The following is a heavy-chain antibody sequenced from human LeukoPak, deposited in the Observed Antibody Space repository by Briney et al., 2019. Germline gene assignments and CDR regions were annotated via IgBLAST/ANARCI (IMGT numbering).Heavy chain of an antibody. CDR1: GYRFTSYY. Sequence: ASVKVSCKASGYRFTSYYMHWVRQAPGQGLEWMGIINASGGSTTYAQKFQGRVTMTRDTSTSAVYMELSSLRSEDTAVYYCARDLIAAAGTTWFDPWGQGTLVTVSS. J-gene: IGHJ5*02. D-gene: IGHD6-13*01. V-gene: IGHV1-46*01. CDR2: INASGGST. CDR3: ARDLIAAAGTTWFDP.